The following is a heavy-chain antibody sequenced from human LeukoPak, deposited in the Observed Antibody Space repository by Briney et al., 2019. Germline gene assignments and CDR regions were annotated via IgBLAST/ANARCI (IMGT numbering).Heavy chain of an antibody. V-gene: IGHV4-39*07. Sequence: SETLSLTCTVSGGSISSSSYYWGWIRQPPGKGLEWIGSIYYSGSTYYNPSLKSRVTISVDTSKNQFSLKLSSVTAADTAVYYCARWGSSGWYNWFDPWGQGTLVTVSS. CDR3: ARWGSSGWYNWFDP. J-gene: IGHJ5*02. CDR2: IYYSGST. D-gene: IGHD6-19*01. CDR1: GGSISSSSYY.